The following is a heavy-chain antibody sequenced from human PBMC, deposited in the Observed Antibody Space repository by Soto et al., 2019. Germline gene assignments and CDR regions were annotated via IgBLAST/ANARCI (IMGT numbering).Heavy chain of an antibody. CDR1: SFIFSNFN. CDR3: AREEAGSSSPLHDSFDL. V-gene: IGHV3-21*01. J-gene: IGHJ3*01. Sequence: EVQLVESGGGLVKPGGSLRLSCSASSFIFSNFNMHWVRQAPGKGLEWVSSISMASSFIYYADSVRGRFSISRDNAKNSLFPNMKGLRADDTAVYYCAREEAGSSSPLHDSFDLWGQGTRVIVSP. CDR2: ISMASSFI. D-gene: IGHD6-13*01.